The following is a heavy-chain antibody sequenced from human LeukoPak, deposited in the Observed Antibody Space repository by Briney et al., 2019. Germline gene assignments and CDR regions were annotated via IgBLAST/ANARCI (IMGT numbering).Heavy chain of an antibody. CDR3: ARSHYGSGSLY. J-gene: IGHJ4*02. CDR1: GFTFSSYA. CDR2: ISGSGYST. V-gene: IGHV3-23*01. D-gene: IGHD3-10*01. Sequence: PTGGSLRLSCAASGFTFSSYAMSWVRQAPGKGLEWVSAISGSGYSTYYADSVKGRFTISRDNSKNTLYLQMNSLRAEDTAVYYCARSHYGSGSLYWGQGTLVTVSS.